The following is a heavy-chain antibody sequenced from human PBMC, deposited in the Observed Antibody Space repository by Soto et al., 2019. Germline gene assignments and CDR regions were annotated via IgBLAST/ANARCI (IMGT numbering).Heavy chain of an antibody. CDR3: ARGGGTYNHYALDV. CDR1: GYMFTTYW. J-gene: IGHJ6*02. CDR2: IHGGDSDT. V-gene: IGHV5-51*01. Sequence: RGESLKISCKGSGYMFTTYWLAWVRQMPGKGLEWVGSIHGGDSDTRYSPSLQGRVTISADKSISTAYLQWSSLKASDTAMYYCARGGGTYNHYALDVWGQGTTVTVSS. D-gene: IGHD1-1*01.